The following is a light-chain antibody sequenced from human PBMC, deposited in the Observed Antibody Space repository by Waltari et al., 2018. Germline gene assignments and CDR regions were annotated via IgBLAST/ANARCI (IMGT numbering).Light chain of an antibody. Sequence: ETVMTQSPASLSVSPGESATLSCRASQTIRTNLAWYQHKPGQAPRLLIHGASTRAPGIPARFSGSGSGTEFTLTISSLQSEDSAVYYCQQYNNWPPGDTFGQGTRLEVK. CDR1: QTIRTN. CDR3: QQYNNWPPGDT. V-gene: IGKV3-15*01. J-gene: IGKJ2*01. CDR2: GAS.